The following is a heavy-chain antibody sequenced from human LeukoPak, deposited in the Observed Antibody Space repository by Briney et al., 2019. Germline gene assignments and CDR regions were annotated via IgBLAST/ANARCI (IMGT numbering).Heavy chain of an antibody. J-gene: IGHJ4*02. CDR3: AKDGSGYSYSDY. Sequence: PGGSLRLSRASSGFTFSSYGMHWVRQAPAKGLAWVAFIRSDGNNKYYADSVKGRFTISRDNSKNTLYLQMNSLRSEDTAVYYCAKDGSGYSYSDYWGQGTLVTVSS. CDR2: IRSDGNNK. CDR1: GFTFSSYG. D-gene: IGHD5-18*01. V-gene: IGHV3-30*02.